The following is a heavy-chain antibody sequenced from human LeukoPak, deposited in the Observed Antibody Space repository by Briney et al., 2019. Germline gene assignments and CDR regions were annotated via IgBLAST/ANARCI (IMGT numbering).Heavy chain of an antibody. V-gene: IGHV3-30*04. CDR1: GFTLSSYA. D-gene: IGHD4-23*01. J-gene: IGHJ4*02. CDR3: ARVPATVAAFDY. Sequence: GGSLRLSCAASGFTLSSYAMHWVRQAPGKGLEWVAVISYDGSNKYYADSVKGRFTISRDNSKNTLYLQMNSLRAEDTAVYYCARVPATVAAFDYWGQGTLVTVSS. CDR2: ISYDGSNK.